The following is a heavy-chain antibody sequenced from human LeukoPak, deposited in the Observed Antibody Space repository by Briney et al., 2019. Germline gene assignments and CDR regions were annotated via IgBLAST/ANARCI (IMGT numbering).Heavy chain of an antibody. Sequence: SETMSLTCAVYGGSFSGYYWSWIRQPPGKGLEWIGEINHSGSTNYNPSLKSRVTISVDTSKNQFSLKLSSVTAADTAVYYCARGGYYDSSGYYYRSFDYWGQGNLVSVSS. CDR2: INHSGST. D-gene: IGHD3-22*01. V-gene: IGHV4-34*01. CDR1: GGSFSGYY. CDR3: ARGGYYDSSGYYYRSFDY. J-gene: IGHJ4*02.